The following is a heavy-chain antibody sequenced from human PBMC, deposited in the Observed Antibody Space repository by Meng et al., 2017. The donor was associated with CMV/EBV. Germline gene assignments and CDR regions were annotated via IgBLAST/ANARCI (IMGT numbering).Heavy chain of an antibody. J-gene: IGHJ4*02. V-gene: IGHV1-18*01. CDR2: ISAYNGNT. Sequence: QVQLGQAGAEVKKPWASVKVSCKASGYTFTSYGISWVRQAPGQGLEWMGWISAYNGNTNSAQKHQGRVTMTTDTSTSTAYMELRSLRSDDTAVYYCARGGRYYYDSSGYCDYWGQGTLVTVSS. D-gene: IGHD3-22*01. CDR1: GYTFTSYG. CDR3: ARGGRYYYDSSGYCDY.